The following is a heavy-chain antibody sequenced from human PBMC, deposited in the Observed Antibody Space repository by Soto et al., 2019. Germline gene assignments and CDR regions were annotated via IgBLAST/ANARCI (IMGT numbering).Heavy chain of an antibody. V-gene: IGHV5-51*01. CDR2: IYPGDSDT. Sequence: GESLKISCKGSGYRFTSYWIGWVRQMPGKGLEWMGIIYPGDSDTRYSPSFQGQVTISADKSISTAYLQWSSLKASDTAMYYCARRGRDGDTPTSAGMDGWGQGTTVTVYS. CDR3: ARRGRDGDTPTSAGMDG. CDR1: GYRFTSYW. D-gene: IGHD1-26*01. J-gene: IGHJ6*02.